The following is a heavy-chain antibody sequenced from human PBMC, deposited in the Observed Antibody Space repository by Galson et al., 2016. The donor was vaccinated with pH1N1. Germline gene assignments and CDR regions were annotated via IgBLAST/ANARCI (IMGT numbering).Heavy chain of an antibody. Sequence: SLRLSCAASGFTFSSYSVNWVRQAPGKGLEWVSYISRTTRTLYYADSVKGRFTISRDNAKNSLYWQMNSLRADDTAVYYCARDAGGVGGDLYFDLWGQGTLVTVSS. D-gene: IGHD2-21*02. CDR1: GFTFSSYS. CDR3: ARDAGGVGGDLYFDL. J-gene: IGHJ4*02. CDR2: ISRTTRTL. V-gene: IGHV3-48*01.